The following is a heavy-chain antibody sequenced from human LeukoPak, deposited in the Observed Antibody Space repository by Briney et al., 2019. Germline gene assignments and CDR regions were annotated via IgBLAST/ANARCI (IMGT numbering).Heavy chain of an antibody. CDR1: GGSFSDHY. V-gene: IGHV4-34*01. CDR3: ARTVGRTASLSY. CDR2: INHRGVT. D-gene: IGHD4-4*01. Sequence: SETLSLTCAVYGGSFSDHYWTWVRQPPGKGLEWIGEINHRGVTTYYPSLKSRVTISIDTYRNQFSLTMHSLTAADTAVYYCARTVGRTASLSYWGQGTLVTVSS. J-gene: IGHJ4*02.